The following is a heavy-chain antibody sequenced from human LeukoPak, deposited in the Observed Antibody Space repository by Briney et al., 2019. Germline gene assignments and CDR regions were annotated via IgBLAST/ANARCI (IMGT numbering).Heavy chain of an antibody. Sequence: GGSLRLSCAASGFTFSGYAMSWVCQAPGKGLEWVAAVSGGGDSVHYADSVKGRFTISRDDSKNTLFLQMNSLRAEDTAIYYCVKDHLDWGSSFDYWGQGALVTVSS. CDR2: VSGGGDSV. J-gene: IGHJ4*02. D-gene: IGHD3-9*01. CDR3: VKDHLDWGSSFDY. V-gene: IGHV3-23*01. CDR1: GFTFSGYA.